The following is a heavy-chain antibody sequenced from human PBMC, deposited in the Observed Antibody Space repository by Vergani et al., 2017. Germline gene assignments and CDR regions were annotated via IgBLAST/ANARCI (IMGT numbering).Heavy chain of an antibody. CDR1: GGSISSYYW. J-gene: IGHJ3*02. V-gene: IGHV2-26*01. D-gene: IGHD2-21*02. CDR2: IFSNDEK. Sequence: QESGPGLVKPSETLSLTCTVSGGSISSYYWSWIRQPPGKGLEWLAHIFSNDEKSYSTSLKSRLTISKDTSKSQVVLTMTNMDPVDTATYYCARTLTFYCGGDCYHIGLGAFDIWGQGTMVTVSS. CDR3: ARTLTFYCGGDCYHIGLGAFDI.